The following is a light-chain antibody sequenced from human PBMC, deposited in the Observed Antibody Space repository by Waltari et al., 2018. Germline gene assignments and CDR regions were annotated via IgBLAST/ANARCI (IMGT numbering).Light chain of an antibody. J-gene: IGKJ4*01. CDR1: QSVSSY. CDR3: QQRSNWPPGT. Sequence: EIVLTQSQSTLSLSPGERATLYCRASQSVSSYLAWYQQKPGQAPRLLIYDASNRATGIPARFSGSGSGTDFTLTISSLEPEDFAVYYCQQRSNWPPGTFGGGTKVEIK. CDR2: DAS. V-gene: IGKV3-11*01.